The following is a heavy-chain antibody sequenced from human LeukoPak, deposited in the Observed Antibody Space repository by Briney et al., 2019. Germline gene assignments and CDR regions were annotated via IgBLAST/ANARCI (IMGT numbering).Heavy chain of an antibody. CDR2: VYYSGNT. V-gene: IGHV4-39*07. CDR1: GGSIASTHNY. J-gene: IGHJ6*03. Sequence: PSETLSLTCSVSGGSIASTHNYWVWIRQSPGKGLEWIATVYYSGNTYYSPSLRGRLTISVDTSKNQFSLKLSSMTAADTAVYYCAREPGIAVAGPYYYYMDVWGKGTTVTVSS. CDR3: AREPGIAVAGPYYYYMDV. D-gene: IGHD6-19*01.